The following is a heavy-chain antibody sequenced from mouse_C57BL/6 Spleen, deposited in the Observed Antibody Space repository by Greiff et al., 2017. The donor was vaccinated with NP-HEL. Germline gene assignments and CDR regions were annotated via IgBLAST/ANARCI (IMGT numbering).Heavy chain of an antibody. J-gene: IGHJ4*01. V-gene: IGHV6-6*01. D-gene: IGHD3-1*01. CDR2: IRNKANNHAT. Sequence: EVKLMESGGGLVQPGGSMKLSCAASGFTFSDAWMDWVRQSPEKGLEWVAEIRNKANNHATYYAESVKGRFTISRDDSKSSVYLQMNSLRAEDTGIYYCTGGLPYYYAMDYWGQGTSVTVSS. CDR3: TGGLPYYYAMDY. CDR1: GFTFSDAW.